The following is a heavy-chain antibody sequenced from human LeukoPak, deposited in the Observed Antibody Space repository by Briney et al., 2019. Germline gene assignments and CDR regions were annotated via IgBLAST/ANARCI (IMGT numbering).Heavy chain of an antibody. V-gene: IGHV3-66*02. D-gene: IGHD2-2*01. Sequence: GGSLRLSCAASGFTVSSSYMSWVRQAPGKGLEWVSVIYSGGSTYYADSVKGRFTISRDNSKNTLYLQMNSLRAEDTAVYYCARGYCSSTSCPRGAYWGQGTLVTVSS. CDR3: ARGYCSSTSCPRGAY. J-gene: IGHJ4*02. CDR2: IYSGGST. CDR1: GFTVSSSY.